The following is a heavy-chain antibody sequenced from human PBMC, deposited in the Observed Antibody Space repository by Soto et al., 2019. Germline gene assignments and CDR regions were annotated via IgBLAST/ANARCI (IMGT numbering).Heavy chain of an antibody. CDR3: ARDSPLDY. CDR1: GYTCASYG. J-gene: IGHJ4*02. CDR2: ISVYDGNT. Sequence: QVQLVQSGAEVKKPGASVKVSCKTSGYTCASYGISWVRQGPGQGFEWMGWISVYDGNTKYAPKLQGRVTITTDRSTSTAYMELRSLRSDDTAVYYCARDSPLDYWGQGTLVTVSS. V-gene: IGHV1-18*04.